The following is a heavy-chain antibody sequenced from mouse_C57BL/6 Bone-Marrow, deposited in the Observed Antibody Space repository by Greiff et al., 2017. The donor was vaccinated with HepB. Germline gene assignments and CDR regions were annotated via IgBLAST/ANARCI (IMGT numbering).Heavy chain of an antibody. CDR3: ARARRSSAMDY. CDR2: ISYDGSN. Sequence: EVQLQESGPGLVKPSQSLSLTCSVTGYSITSGYYWNWIRQFPGNKLEWMGYISYDGSNNYNPSLKNRISITRDTSKNQFFLKLNSVTTEDTATYYCARARRSSAMDYWGQGTSVTGSS. D-gene: IGHD3-2*02. CDR1: GYSITSGYY. J-gene: IGHJ4*01. V-gene: IGHV3-6*01.